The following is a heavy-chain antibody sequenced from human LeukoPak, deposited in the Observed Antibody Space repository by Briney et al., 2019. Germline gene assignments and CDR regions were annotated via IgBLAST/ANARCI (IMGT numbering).Heavy chain of an antibody. D-gene: IGHD3-10*01. J-gene: IGHJ1*01. CDR2: ISYDGSNK. V-gene: IGHV3-30*18. CDR3: AKDAGYYGSGSYLVGYFQH. Sequence: GGSLRLSCAASGFTFSSYGMHWVRQAPGKGLEWVAVISYDGSNKYYADSAKGRFAISRDNSKNTLYLQMNSLRTEDTAVYYCAKDAGYYGSGSYLVGYFQHWGQGTLVTVSS. CDR1: GFTFSSYG.